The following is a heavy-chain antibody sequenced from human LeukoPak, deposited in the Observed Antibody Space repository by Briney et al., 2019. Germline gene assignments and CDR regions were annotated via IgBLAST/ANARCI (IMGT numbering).Heavy chain of an antibody. V-gene: IGHV3-13*01. CDR3: AREVRSCSSTSCSNWFDP. D-gene: IGHD2-2*01. Sequence: PGGSLRLSCAASGFTFSSYDMHWVRQATGKGLEWVSAIGTAGDTYSPGSVKGRFTISRENAKNSLYLQMNSLRAGDTAVYYCAREVRSCSSTSCSNWFDPWGQGNLVTVSS. J-gene: IGHJ5*02. CDR2: IGTAGDT. CDR1: GFTFSSYD.